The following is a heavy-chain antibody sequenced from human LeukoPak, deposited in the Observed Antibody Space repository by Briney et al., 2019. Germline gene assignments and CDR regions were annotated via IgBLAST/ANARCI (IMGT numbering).Heavy chain of an antibody. J-gene: IGHJ4*02. CDR1: GYTFTSYY. D-gene: IGHD3-10*01. CDR2: INPSGGST. Sequence: GASVKVSCKASGYTFTSYYMHWVRQAPGQGLEWMGIINPSGGSTSYAQKFQGRVTMTRDMSTSTVYMELSSLRSEDTAVYYCARDNYYGSGSYSRGPVGYWGQGTLVTVSS. CDR3: ARDNYYGSGSYSRGPVGY. V-gene: IGHV1-46*01.